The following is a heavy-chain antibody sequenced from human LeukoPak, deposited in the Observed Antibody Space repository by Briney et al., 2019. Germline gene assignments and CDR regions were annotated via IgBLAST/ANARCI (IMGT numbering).Heavy chain of an antibody. V-gene: IGHV1-18*01. J-gene: IGHJ4*02. CDR3: TRNDSSAYDY. CDR2: ISAYNGYA. D-gene: IGHD2-15*01. CDR1: GYTFTSYG. Sequence: GASVKVSCKASGYTFTSYGISWVGQAPGQGLEWMGWISAYNGYAKYAQNVQGSVTMTTDTSTSTAYMDLRSLRSDDTAVYYCTRNDSSAYDYWGQGTLVTVSS.